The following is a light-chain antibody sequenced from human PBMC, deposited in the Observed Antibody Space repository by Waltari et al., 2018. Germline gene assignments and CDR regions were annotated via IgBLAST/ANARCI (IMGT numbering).Light chain of an antibody. V-gene: IGKV3-20*01. CDR3: QQYGSSTSIT. CDR2: GAT. Sequence: EIVLTQSPGTISLSRGERATLSCRASQSVSSSHLAWYQQKPGQAPRLLIHGATSRATGISDRFSGSGSGTDFTLTISRLEPEDFAVYYCQQYGSSTSITFGQGTRLEIK. CDR1: QSVSSSH. J-gene: IGKJ5*01.